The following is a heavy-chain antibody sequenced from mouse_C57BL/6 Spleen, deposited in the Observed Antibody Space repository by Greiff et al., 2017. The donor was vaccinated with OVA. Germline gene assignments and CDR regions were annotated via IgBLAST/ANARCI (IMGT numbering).Heavy chain of an antibody. V-gene: IGHV5-9*04. CDR1: GFTFSSYT. Sequence: DVHLVESGGGLVKPGGSLKLSCAASGFTFSSYTMSWVRQTPEKRLEWVATISGGGGNTYYPDSVKGRFTISRDNAKNTLYLQMSSLRSEDTAVYYGARLRLWGTWSFDVWGTGTTVTVSS. CDR3: ARLRLWGTWSFDV. J-gene: IGHJ1*03. CDR2: ISGGGGNT. D-gene: IGHD1-1*02.